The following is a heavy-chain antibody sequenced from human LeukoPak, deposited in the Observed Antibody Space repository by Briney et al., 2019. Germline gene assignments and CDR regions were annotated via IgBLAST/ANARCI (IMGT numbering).Heavy chain of an antibody. CDR1: GYTFTSYD. CDR3: ARVPRYFDSKFGY. Sequence: ASVKVSCKASGYTFTSYDINWVRQATGQGLEWMGWMNPNSGNTGYAQKFQGRVTITRNTSISTAYMELSSLRSEDTAVYYCARVPRYFDSKFGYWGQGTLVTVSS. V-gene: IGHV1-8*03. CDR2: MNPNSGNT. J-gene: IGHJ4*02. D-gene: IGHD3-9*01.